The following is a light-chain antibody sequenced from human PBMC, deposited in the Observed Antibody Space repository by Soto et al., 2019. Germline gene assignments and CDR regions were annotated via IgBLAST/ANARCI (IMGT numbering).Light chain of an antibody. J-gene: IGKJ5*01. V-gene: IGKV3D-20*02. CDR2: GAS. Sequence: DIVLTQTPDSLAVSLGERATINCKSSQSVSSSYLAWYQQRPGQAPRLLIYGASSRATGVPARFSGSGSGTDFTLTISSLEPEDFALYYCQQRNSWPPITFGQGTRLEI. CDR3: QQRNSWPPIT. CDR1: QSVSSSY.